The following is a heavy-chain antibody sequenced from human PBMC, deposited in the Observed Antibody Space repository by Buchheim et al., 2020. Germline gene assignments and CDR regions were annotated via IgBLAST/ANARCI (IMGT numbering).Heavy chain of an antibody. Sequence: QVPLQAPGPALVKPSQTLSLTSTFSGGSTSSGGYNWTWIRQHPGKGLEWIGYTYYSGSPNYNPSLKSRVTISVDTSKNQFSLKLSSVTAADTAVYYCARVVPATNWFDTWGQGTL. D-gene: IGHD2-2*01. J-gene: IGHJ5*02. CDR2: TYYSGSP. CDR1: GGSTSSGGYN. CDR3: ARVVPATNWFDT. V-gene: IGHV4-31*03.